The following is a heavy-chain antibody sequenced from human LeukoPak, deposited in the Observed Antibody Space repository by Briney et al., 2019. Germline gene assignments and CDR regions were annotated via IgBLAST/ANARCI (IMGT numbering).Heavy chain of an antibody. V-gene: IGHV1-2*02. Sequence: GASVKVSCKASGYTFTGYYMHWVQQAPGQGLEWMGWINPNSGGTNYAQKFQGRVTMTRDTSISTAYMELSRLRSDDTAVYYCARDRSLRYQFDDSSGYFDYWGQGTLVTVSS. CDR1: GYTFTGYY. J-gene: IGHJ4*02. CDR3: ARDRSLRYQFDDSSGYFDY. CDR2: INPNSGGT. D-gene: IGHD3-22*01.